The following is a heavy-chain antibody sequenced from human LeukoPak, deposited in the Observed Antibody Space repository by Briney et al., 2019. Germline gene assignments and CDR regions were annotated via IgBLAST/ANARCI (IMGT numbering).Heavy chain of an antibody. CDR1: GFTFSSNY. CDR2: IYSGGET. J-gene: IGHJ5*02. V-gene: IGHV3-66*01. D-gene: IGHD2-2*02. CDR3: ARTLGYCSSTRGYRHWFDP. Sequence: GGALRLSCVASGFTFSSNYMNWGRQVPGKGLEWVSDIYSGGETYYADSVKGSVIISRDNAKNTLYLQMNSLRDEDTAVYYCARTLGYCSSTRGYRHWFDPWGQGTLVTVS.